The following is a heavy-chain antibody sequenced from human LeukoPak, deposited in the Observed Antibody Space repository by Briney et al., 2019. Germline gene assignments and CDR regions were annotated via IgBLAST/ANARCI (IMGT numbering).Heavy chain of an antibody. CDR1: GGSISSYY. J-gene: IGHJ4*02. V-gene: IGHV4-59*01. CDR3: ASLWYGSGSYTQEYYFDY. D-gene: IGHD3-10*01. CDR2: IYYSGST. Sequence: SENLSLTCTVSGGSISSYYWSWIRQPPGKGLEWIGYIYYSGSTNYNPSLKSRVTISVDTSKNQFSLKLSSVTAADTAVYYCASLWYGSGSYTQEYYFDYWGQGTLVTVSS.